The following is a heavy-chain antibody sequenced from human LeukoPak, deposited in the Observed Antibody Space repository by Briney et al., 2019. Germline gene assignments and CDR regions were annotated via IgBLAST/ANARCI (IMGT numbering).Heavy chain of an antibody. CDR1: GFTFSSYS. V-gene: IGHV3-21*01. J-gene: IGHJ4*02. CDR3: ARDYGGNYRAHIDY. CDR2: ISSSSTYI. Sequence: GGSLRLSCAASGFTFSSYSMNWVRQASGKGLEWVSYISSSSTYIYYADSVKGRFTVSRDNAQNSLHLQMNSLRAEDTAVYYCARDYGGNYRAHIDYWGQGTLVTVSS. D-gene: IGHD4-23*01.